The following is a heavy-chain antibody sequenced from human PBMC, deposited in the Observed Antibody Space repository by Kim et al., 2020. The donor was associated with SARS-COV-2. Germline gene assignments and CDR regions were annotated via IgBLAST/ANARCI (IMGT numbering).Heavy chain of an antibody. CDR1: GGSISSGGYY. V-gene: IGHV4-31*03. CDR2: IYYSGST. Sequence: SETLSLTCTVSGGSISSGGYYWSWIRQHPGKGLEWIGYIYYSGSTYYNPSLKSRVTISVDTSKNQFSLKLSSVTAADTAVYYCARDGGSYGRVYFQHWGQGTLVTVSS. D-gene: IGHD1-26*01. CDR3: ARDGGSYGRVYFQH. J-gene: IGHJ1*01.